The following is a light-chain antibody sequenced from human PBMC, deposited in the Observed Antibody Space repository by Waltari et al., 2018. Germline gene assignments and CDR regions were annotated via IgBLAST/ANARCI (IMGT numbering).Light chain of an antibody. CDR3: QQYNSYSSRA. V-gene: IGKV1-5*03. CDR1: QSISSW. CDR2: KAS. Sequence: DIQMTQSPSTLSASVGDRVTITCRASQSISSWLAWYQQKPGKAPKLLIYKASSLESGVPSRFSGSGSGTEFTLTISSLQPDDFATYYCQQYNSYSSRAFGQGTRLEMK. J-gene: IGKJ5*01.